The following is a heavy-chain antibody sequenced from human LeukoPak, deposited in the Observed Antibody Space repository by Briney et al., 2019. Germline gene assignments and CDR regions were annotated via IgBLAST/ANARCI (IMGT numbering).Heavy chain of an antibody. CDR1: GFTFDDYA. D-gene: IGHD1-26*01. Sequence: GRSLRLSCAASGFTFDDYAMHWVRQAPGKGLEWVSAISGSGGSTYYADSVKGRFTISRDNSKNTLYLQMNSLRAEDTAVYYCAKASGSYSGWFDPWGQGTLVTVSS. CDR3: AKASGSYSGWFDP. CDR2: ISGSGGST. V-gene: IGHV3-23*01. J-gene: IGHJ5*02.